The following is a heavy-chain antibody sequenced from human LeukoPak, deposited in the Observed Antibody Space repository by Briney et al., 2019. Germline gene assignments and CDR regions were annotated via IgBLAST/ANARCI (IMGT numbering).Heavy chain of an antibody. CDR3: ARESIAVAGAPFDY. J-gene: IGHJ4*02. CDR2: ISSGSTI. D-gene: IGHD6-19*01. CDR1: GFTFSSYQ. Sequence: GGSLRLSCAASGFTFSSYQMNWVRQAPGKGLEWVSYISSGSTIYDADSVKGRFTISRDNAKNSLYLQMNSLRAEDTAVYYCARESIAVAGAPFDYWGQGTLVTVSS. V-gene: IGHV3-48*03.